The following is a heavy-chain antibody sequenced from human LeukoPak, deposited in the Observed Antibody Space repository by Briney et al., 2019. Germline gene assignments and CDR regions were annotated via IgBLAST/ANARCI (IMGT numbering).Heavy chain of an antibody. CDR1: GFTVSSNY. CDR2: IYSGGST. J-gene: IGHJ4*02. Sequence: GGSLRLSCAASGFTVSSNYMSWVRQAPGKGLEWVSVIYSGGSTYYADSVKGRFTISRDNSKNTLYLQMNSLRADDTAVYYCASTLSQVEMATIDYWGQGTLVTVSS. V-gene: IGHV3-53*01. D-gene: IGHD5-24*01. CDR3: ASTLSQVEMATIDY.